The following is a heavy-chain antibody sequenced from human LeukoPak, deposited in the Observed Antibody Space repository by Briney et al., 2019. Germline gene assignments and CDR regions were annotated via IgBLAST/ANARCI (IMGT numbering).Heavy chain of an antibody. V-gene: IGHV3-30-3*01. D-gene: IGHD3-10*01. Sequence: GGSLRLSCAASGFTFSSYAMHWVRQAPGKGLEWVAVISYDGSNKYYADSVKGRFTISRDNSKNTLYLQMNSLRAEDTAVYYCARDFESARFLAGPFDYWGQGTLVTVSS. CDR2: ISYDGSNK. CDR1: GFTFSSYA. J-gene: IGHJ4*02. CDR3: ARDFESARFLAGPFDY.